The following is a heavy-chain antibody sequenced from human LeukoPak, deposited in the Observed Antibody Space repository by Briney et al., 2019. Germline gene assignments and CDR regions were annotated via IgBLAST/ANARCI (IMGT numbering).Heavy chain of an antibody. J-gene: IGHJ4*02. CDR1: GGSISSGGYY. D-gene: IGHD3-10*01. V-gene: IGHV4-31*03. Sequence: SQTLSLTCTVSGGSISSGGYYWSWISQHPGKGLEWIGYIYYSGSTYYNPSLKSRVTISVDTSKNQFSLKLSSVTAADTAVYYCARGRPRFGDLMPHYYFDYWGQGTLVTVSS. CDR3: ARGRPRFGDLMPHYYFDY. CDR2: IYYSGST.